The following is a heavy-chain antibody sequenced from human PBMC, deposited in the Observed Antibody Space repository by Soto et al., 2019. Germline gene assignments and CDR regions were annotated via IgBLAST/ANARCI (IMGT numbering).Heavy chain of an antibody. CDR2: IYVTGTT. CDR3: ARLDGSSIWAGNYFDS. D-gene: IGHD6-6*01. V-gene: IGHV4-30-4*01. CDR1: GGSMNHGDDC. Sequence: PSETMSLTCNVSGGSMNHGDDCWSWVHKSPEKGLEWIGYIYVTGTTYYNPSFKSRVTISVDRSRSQFSLRQTSVTADDTAVYFCARLDGSSIWAGNYFDSWGQGSLVTVSS. J-gene: IGHJ4*02.